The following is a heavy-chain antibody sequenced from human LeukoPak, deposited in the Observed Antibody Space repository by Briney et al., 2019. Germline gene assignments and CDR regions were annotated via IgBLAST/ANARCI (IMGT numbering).Heavy chain of an antibody. CDR3: ARALFYDSSGRDY. J-gene: IGHJ4*02. V-gene: IGHV1-18*01. CDR2: ISAYNGNT. CDR1: GYTFTSYG. D-gene: IGHD3-22*01. Sequence: ASVKVSCKASGYTFTSYGISGVRQAPGQGLEWMGWISAYNGNTNSAQKLQGRVTMTTDTSTSTADMELRSLRSDGTAVYYCARALFYDSSGRDYWGQGTLVTVSS.